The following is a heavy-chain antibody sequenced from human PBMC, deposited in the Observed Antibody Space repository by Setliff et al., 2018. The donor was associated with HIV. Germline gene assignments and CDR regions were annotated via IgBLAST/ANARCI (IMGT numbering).Heavy chain of an antibody. J-gene: IGHJ4*02. Sequence: ETLSLTCTVSGGSMSSSGPGYYWGWVRQTPGGGLEWIGSVYYRGRTYYNPSLKSRVTISVDTSKNQLSLRLTSMAAADMAMYYCARSQPDTIFGVVTFDCWGQGKMVTVSS. CDR1: GGSMSSSGPGYY. D-gene: IGHD3-3*01. V-gene: IGHV4-39*01. CDR2: VYYRGRT. CDR3: ARSQPDTIFGVVTFDC.